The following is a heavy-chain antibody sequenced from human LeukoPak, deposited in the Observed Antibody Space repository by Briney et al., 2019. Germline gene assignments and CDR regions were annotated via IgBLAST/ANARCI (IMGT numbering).Heavy chain of an antibody. V-gene: IGHV3-30*18. CDR1: GFTFSSYG. CDR2: ISYDGSNK. CDR3: AKGGGYGYFDY. J-gene: IGHJ4*02. Sequence: GGSLRLSCAASGFTFSSYGMHWVRQAPGKGLEWVAVISYDGSNKYYADSVKGRFTISRDNSKNTLYLQMNSLRAEDTAVYYCAKGGGYGYFDYWGQGTLVTVSS. D-gene: IGHD5-18*01.